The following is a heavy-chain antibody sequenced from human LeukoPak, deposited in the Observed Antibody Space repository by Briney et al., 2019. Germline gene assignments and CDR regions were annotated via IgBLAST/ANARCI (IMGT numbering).Heavy chain of an antibody. CDR2: ISAYNGNT. Sequence: ASVKVSCTASGFNFSNYGISWVRQAPGQGLEWMGWISAYNGNTNYAQKFQDRVTMTTDTSTSTVYLELRNLRSEDTAVFYCSTEVPHCSGGTCYFGWFDLGGGRTLVTVS. D-gene: IGHD2-15*01. CDR1: GFNFSNYG. J-gene: IGHJ5*02. V-gene: IGHV1-18*01. CDR3: STEVPHCSGGTCYFGWFDL.